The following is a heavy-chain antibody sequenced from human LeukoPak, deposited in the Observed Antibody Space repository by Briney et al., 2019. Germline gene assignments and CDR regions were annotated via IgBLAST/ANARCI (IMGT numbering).Heavy chain of an antibody. CDR3: ARAGHSSSEAPLFDY. Sequence: PGGSLRLSCAASGFTFSSYAMHWVRQAPGKGLEWVAVISYDGSNKYYADSVKGRFTISRDNSKNTLYLQMNSLRAEDTAVYYCARAGHSSSEAPLFDYWGQGTLVTVSS. CDR1: GFTFSSYA. CDR2: ISYDGSNK. V-gene: IGHV3-30-3*01. J-gene: IGHJ4*02. D-gene: IGHD6-6*01.